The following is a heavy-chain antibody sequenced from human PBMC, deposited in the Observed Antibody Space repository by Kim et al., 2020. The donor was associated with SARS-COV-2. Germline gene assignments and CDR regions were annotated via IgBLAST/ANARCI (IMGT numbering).Heavy chain of an antibody. D-gene: IGHD6-6*01. Sequence: YCADSVKGRFTISRDNSDNALYLQMNSLRTEETALYYCAKDGSSSSGPFDYWGQGTLVTVSS. J-gene: IGHJ4*02. V-gene: IGHV3-43*01. CDR3: AKDGSSSSGPFDY.